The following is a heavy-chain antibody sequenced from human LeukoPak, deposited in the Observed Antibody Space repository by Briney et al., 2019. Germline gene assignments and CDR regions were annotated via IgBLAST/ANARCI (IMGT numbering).Heavy chain of an antibody. V-gene: IGHV3-30*03. J-gene: IGHJ6*02. CDR3: ARAYCGGDCSLYGMDV. CDR1: GFTFSSYG. CDR2: ISYDGSNK. Sequence: PGGSLRLSCAASGFTFSSYGMHWVRQAPGKGLEWVAVISYDGSNKYYADSVKGRFTISRDNAKNSLYLQMNSLRAEDTAVYYCARAYCGGDCSLYGMDVWGQGTTVTVSS. D-gene: IGHD2-21*02.